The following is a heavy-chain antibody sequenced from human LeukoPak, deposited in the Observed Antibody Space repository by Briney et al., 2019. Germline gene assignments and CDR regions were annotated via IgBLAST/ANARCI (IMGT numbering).Heavy chain of an antibody. CDR3: AKDQVYGQLVDYFDY. CDR1: RFTGSSYS. D-gene: IGHD6-6*01. J-gene: IGHJ4*02. Sequence: TGGSLRRYCAASRFTGSSYSMNWLRQAPGKGLEWVLAISGSGDTTYYPDSVKGRFTISRDNSNTALYLQMNSLRAEDTAVYYCAKDQVYGQLVDYFDYWGQGTLVTVSS. CDR2: ISGSGDTT. V-gene: IGHV3-23*01.